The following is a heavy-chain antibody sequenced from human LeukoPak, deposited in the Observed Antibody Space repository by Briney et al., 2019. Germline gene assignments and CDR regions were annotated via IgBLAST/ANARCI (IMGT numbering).Heavy chain of an antibody. J-gene: IGHJ4*02. V-gene: IGHV1-24*01. CDR3: ATVAGTYYGESYFDY. D-gene: IGHD1-26*01. CDR1: GYTFTDLS. Sequence: ASVKVSCKVSGYTFTDLSMHWVRQAPGKGLEWMGGFDPEEGETIYAQKFQGRVTMAEDTSADTAYMELSSLRSEDTAVYYCATVAGTYYGESYFDYWGQGTVVTVTS. CDR2: FDPEEGET.